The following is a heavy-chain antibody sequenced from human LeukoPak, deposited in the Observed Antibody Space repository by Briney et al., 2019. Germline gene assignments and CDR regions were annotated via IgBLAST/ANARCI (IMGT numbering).Heavy chain of an antibody. J-gene: IGHJ5*02. D-gene: IGHD6-19*01. V-gene: IGHV1-2*02. CDR1: GYTFTGYY. CDR3: AREGASIAVAGSWFDP. Sequence: ASVKVSCKASGYTFTGYYMHWVRQAPGQGFEWMGWINPNSGGTNYAQKFQGRVTMTRDTSISTAYMELSRLRSDDTAVYYCAREGASIAVAGSWFDPWGQGTLVTVSS. CDR2: INPNSGGT.